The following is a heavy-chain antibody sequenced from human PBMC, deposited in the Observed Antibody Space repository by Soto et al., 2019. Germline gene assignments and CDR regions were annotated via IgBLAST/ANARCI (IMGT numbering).Heavy chain of an antibody. Sequence: AGSLSICFAASGFPCISYDMSWVRQAPGKGLEWVSTILVGGSTHYPDSVKGRFTISRDNSKNTVFLQMNSLTAGDTAVYYCAKATATGGGAFDICGQGPVVNV. J-gene: IGHJ3*02. CDR3: AKATATGGGAFDI. V-gene: IGHV3-23*01. CDR1: GFPCISYD. CDR2: ILVGGST. D-gene: IGHD2-8*02.